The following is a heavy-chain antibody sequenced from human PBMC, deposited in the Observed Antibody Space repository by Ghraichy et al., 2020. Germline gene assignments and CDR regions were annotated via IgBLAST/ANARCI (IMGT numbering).Heavy chain of an antibody. CDR3: TRAYYNYWSGPPDS. D-gene: IGHD3-3*01. J-gene: IGHJ4*02. CDR1: GDSITNSDYY. Sequence: SETLSLTCTVSGDSITNSDYYWGWFRQPPGKGLEYLASIYYTGTTYHNPSLKSRITVSVDTPKNQISLKMSSVTAADTAVYYCTRAYYNYWSGPPDSWGQGTLVTVSS. V-gene: IGHV4-39*01. CDR2: IYYTGTT.